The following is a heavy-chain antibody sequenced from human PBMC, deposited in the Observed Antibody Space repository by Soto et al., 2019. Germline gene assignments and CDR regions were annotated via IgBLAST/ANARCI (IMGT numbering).Heavy chain of an antibody. J-gene: IGHJ4*02. Sequence: SETLSLTCTVYGGSISSYYWSWIRQPPGKGLEWIGYIYYSGSTNYNPSLKSRVTISVDTSKNKFSLKLSSATAADTAVYYCARGLNYDFWSGSLADYWGQGTLVTVSS. V-gene: IGHV4-59*01. CDR3: ARGLNYDFWSGSLADY. CDR2: IYYSGST. CDR1: GGSISSYY. D-gene: IGHD3-3*01.